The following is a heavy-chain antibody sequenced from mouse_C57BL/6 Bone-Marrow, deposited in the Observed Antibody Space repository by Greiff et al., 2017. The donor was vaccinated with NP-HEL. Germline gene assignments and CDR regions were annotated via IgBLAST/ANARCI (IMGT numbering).Heavy chain of an antibody. J-gene: IGHJ3*01. CDR1: GFTFSSYA. CDR2: ISSGGDYI. CDR3: TREGELYYCNPRFAY. D-gene: IGHD2-1*01. V-gene: IGHV5-9-1*02. Sequence: EVKLMESGEGLVKPGGSLKLSCAASGFTFSSYAMSWVRQTPEKRLEWVAYISSGGDYIYYADTVKGRFTISRDNARNTLYLQMSRLKSEDTAMYYCTREGELYYCNPRFAYWGKGTLVTVSA.